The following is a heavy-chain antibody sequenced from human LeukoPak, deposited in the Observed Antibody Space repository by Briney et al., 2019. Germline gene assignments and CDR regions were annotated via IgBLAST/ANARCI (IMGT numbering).Heavy chain of an antibody. Sequence: GGSLRLSCAASGFTFSSCGMHWVRQAPGKGLEWVAVIWYDGSNKYYADSVKGRFTISRDNSKNTLYLQMNSLRAEDTAVYYCAREYYDSSGYAPLDYWGQGTLVTVSS. CDR1: GFTFSSCG. V-gene: IGHV3-33*01. J-gene: IGHJ4*02. D-gene: IGHD3-22*01. CDR3: AREYYDSSGYAPLDY. CDR2: IWYDGSNK.